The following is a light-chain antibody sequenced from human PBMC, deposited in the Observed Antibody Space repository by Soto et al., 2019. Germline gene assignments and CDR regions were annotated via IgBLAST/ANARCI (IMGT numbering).Light chain of an antibody. CDR2: AAS. CDR3: QQFNSYLFT. J-gene: IGKJ3*01. V-gene: IGKV1-9*01. CDR1: QGISSY. Sequence: DIQLTQSPSFLSASVGDRVTITCRASQGISSYLAWYQQKPGKAPKLLIYAASTLQSGVPSRFSGSGSGTEFTLTISSLQPEDFATYYCQQFNSYLFTFGPGTKVDIK.